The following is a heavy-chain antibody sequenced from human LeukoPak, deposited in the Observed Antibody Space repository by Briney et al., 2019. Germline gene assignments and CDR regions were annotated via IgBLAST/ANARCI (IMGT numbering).Heavy chain of an antibody. Sequence: GGSLRLSCVASEFSFSNYWVHWVRQAPGKGLLWVSRINREGTSTDHADSVKGRFSISRDHAKNTVSLQMNSLRAEDTAVYYCVTLPTAVNEHAFDMWGQGTMVTVSS. V-gene: IGHV3-74*01. CDR2: INREGTST. D-gene: IGHD4-23*01. CDR3: VTLPTAVNEHAFDM. J-gene: IGHJ3*02. CDR1: EFSFSNYW.